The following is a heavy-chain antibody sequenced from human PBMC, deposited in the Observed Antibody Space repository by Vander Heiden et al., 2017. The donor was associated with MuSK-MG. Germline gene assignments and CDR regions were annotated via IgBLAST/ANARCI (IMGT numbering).Heavy chain of an antibody. CDR2: IYYSGST. CDR1: GGSISSYY. D-gene: IGHD1-26*01. CDR3: ARGGGSFDY. V-gene: IGHV4-59*01. Sequence: QVQLQESGPGLVKPSETLSLICTVSGGSISSYYWSWIRQPPGEGLEWIGHIYYSGSTSYNPSLKSRVTISVDTSKNQFSLKLSSVTAADTAVYYCARGGGSFDYWGQGTLVTVSS. J-gene: IGHJ4*02.